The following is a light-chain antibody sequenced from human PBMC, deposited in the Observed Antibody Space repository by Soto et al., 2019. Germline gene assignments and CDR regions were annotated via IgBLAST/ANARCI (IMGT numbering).Light chain of an antibody. J-gene: IGKJ2*01. CDR2: GAS. V-gene: IGKV3-20*01. CDR1: QSVTTNY. Sequence: EIVLTQSPGTLSLSPGEKASLSCRASQSVTTNYLAWYQQKPGQAPRLLIYGASNRATGIPDRFSGSGSGTDFTLSISRLEPEDFAVYYCQQYGRSPPYTFGQGTKVEIK. CDR3: QQYGRSPPYT.